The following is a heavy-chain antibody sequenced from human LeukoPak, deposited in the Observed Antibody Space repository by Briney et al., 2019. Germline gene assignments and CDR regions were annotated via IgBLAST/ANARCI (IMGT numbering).Heavy chain of an antibody. Sequence: GESLKISCKGSEYSFTSYWLGWVRQMPGKGVEGKEIIYRGDSDTRYSPSFQGQVTISADKSISTAYLQWSSLKASDTAMYYCARQPSGIVGATTVDYWGQGTLVTVSS. D-gene: IGHD1-26*01. CDR3: ARQPSGIVGATTVDY. CDR1: EYSFTSYW. V-gene: IGHV5-51*01. CDR2: IYRGDSDT. J-gene: IGHJ4*02.